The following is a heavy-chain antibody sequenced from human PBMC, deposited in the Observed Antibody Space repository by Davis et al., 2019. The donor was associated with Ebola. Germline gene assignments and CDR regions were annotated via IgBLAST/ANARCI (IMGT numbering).Heavy chain of an antibody. J-gene: IGHJ5*02. Sequence: ASVKVSCKASGYTFTSFDINWVRQAPGQGLEWMGWMNPNNGKTGYAQKFLGRVTLTRDTSIGTAYMQLTNLRSDDTAIYYCARARLGRFDPWGQGALVTVSS. CDR1: GYTFTSFD. CDR3: ARARLGRFDP. D-gene: IGHD3-16*01. CDR2: MNPNNGKT. V-gene: IGHV1-8*02.